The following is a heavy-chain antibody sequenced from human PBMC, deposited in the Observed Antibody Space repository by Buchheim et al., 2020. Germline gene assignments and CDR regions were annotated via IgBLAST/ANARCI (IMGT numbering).Heavy chain of an antibody. J-gene: IGHJ4*02. Sequence: QVQLVQSGAEVKKPGASVKVSCKASGYSFTSYDINWVRQATGQGLEWMGWMNPNSGNTGHAQKFQGRVTMTRNTSISTVYMELSSLRSEDTAVYYCASVCWYCRDTDSDYWGQGTL. V-gene: IGHV1-8*01. CDR3: ASVCWYCRDTDSDY. CDR1: GYSFTSYD. D-gene: IGHD2-15*01. CDR2: MNPNSGNT.